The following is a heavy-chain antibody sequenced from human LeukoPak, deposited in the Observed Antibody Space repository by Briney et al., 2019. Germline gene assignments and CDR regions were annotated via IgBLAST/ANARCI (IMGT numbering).Heavy chain of an antibody. CDR1: GFTFSSYA. J-gene: IGHJ6*04. CDR3: ARGGISWVYYGMDV. Sequence: GRSLRLSCAASGFTFSSYAMHWVRQAPGKGLEWVEVISYDGSNKYYADSVKGRFTISRDNSKNTLYLQMNSLRAEDTAVYYCARGGISWVYYGMDVWGKGTTVTVSS. V-gene: IGHV3-30*04. D-gene: IGHD3-16*02. CDR2: ISYDGSNK.